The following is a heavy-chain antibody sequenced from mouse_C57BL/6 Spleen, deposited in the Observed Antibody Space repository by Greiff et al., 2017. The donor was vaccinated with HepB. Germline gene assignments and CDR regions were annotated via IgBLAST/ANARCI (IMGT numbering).Heavy chain of an antibody. CDR2: ISSGSCTI. CDR3: ATAAYAMDY. Sequence: EVHLVESGGGLVKPGGSLKLSCAASGFTFSDYGMHWVRQAPEKGLEWVAYISSGSCTIYYADTVKGRFTISRDNAKNTLFLQMTSLRSEDAAMYYCATAAYAMDYWGQGTSVTVSS. J-gene: IGHJ4*01. CDR1: GFTFSDYG. V-gene: IGHV5-17*01.